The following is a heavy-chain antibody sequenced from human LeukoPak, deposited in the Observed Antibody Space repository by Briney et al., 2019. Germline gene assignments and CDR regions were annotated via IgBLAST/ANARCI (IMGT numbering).Heavy chain of an antibody. Sequence: GGSLRLSCSASGFTFSSYAMHWVRQAPGKGQQYVSSITSDGGSTYYAGSVKGRFTISRDNSKNTLYLHMSSLRPEDTAVYYCVKDLMGSGDYWGQGTLVTVSS. V-gene: IGHV3-64D*06. CDR1: GFTFSSYA. CDR3: VKDLMGSGDY. D-gene: IGHD3-10*01. J-gene: IGHJ4*02. CDR2: ITSDGGST.